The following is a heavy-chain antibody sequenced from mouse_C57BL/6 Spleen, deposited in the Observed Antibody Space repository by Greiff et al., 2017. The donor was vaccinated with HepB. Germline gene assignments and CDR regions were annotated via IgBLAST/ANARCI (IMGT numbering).Heavy chain of an antibody. D-gene: IGHD2-10*02. V-gene: IGHV1-26*01. CDR2: INPNNGGT. J-gene: IGHJ1*03. Sequence: EVQLQQSGPELVKPGASVKISCKASGYTFTDYYMNWVKQSHGKSLEWIGDINPNNGGTSYNQKFKGKATLTVDKSSSTAYMELRSLTSEDSAVYYCARRVWPYWYFDVWGTGTTVTVSS. CDR1: GYTFTDYY. CDR3: ARRVWPYWYFDV.